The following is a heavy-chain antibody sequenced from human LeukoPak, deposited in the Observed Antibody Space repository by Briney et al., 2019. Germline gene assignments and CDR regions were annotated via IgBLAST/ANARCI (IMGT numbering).Heavy chain of an antibody. CDR1: GGSISSGHW. CDR2: IYHSGST. D-gene: IGHD6-13*01. J-gene: IGHJ4*02. CDR3: ARGWRQQLVLKEYYFDY. V-gene: IGHV4-4*02. Sequence: SGTLSLTCAVSGGSISSGHWWSWVRQPPGKGLEWIGEIYHSGSTNYNPSLKSRVTISVDKFKNQFSLELRSVTAADTAVFYCARGWRQQLVLKEYYFDYWGQGTLVTVSS.